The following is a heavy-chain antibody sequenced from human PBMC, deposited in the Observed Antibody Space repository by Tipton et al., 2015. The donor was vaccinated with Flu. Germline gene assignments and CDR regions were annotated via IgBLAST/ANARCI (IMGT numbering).Heavy chain of an antibody. J-gene: IGHJ4*02. CDR1: GFTFSSYA. CDR3: AKDRGGSPAYSAYILSSPLGY. V-gene: IGHV3-23*01. CDR2: ISGSGGST. D-gene: IGHD2-15*01. Sequence: SLRLSCAASGFTFSSYAMSWVRQAPGKGLEWVSAISGSGGSTYYADSVKGRFTISRDNSKNTLYLQMNSLRAEDTAVYYCAKDRGGSPAYSAYILSSPLGYWGQGTLVTVS.